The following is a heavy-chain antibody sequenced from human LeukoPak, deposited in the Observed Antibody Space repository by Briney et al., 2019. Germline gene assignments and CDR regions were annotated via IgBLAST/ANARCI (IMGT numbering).Heavy chain of an antibody. CDR3: ARVKGSGSYLRQGLNDAFDI. CDR2: IIPIFGTA. Sequence: SVKVSCKASGGTFSSYAISWVRQAPGQGLEWMGGIIPIFGTANYAQKFQGRVTITTDESTSTAYMELSSLRSEDTAVYYCARVKGSGSYLRQGLNDAFDIWGQGTMVTVSS. D-gene: IGHD1-26*01. V-gene: IGHV1-69*05. CDR1: GGTFSSYA. J-gene: IGHJ3*02.